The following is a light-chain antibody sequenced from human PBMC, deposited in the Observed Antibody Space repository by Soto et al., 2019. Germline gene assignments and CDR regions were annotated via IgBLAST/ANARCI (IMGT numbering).Light chain of an antibody. CDR1: QSAISN. CDR2: DAS. Sequence: EIVRTQSPATLSVSPGERATLSCRASQSAISNLAWYQQKPGQTPRLLIYDASTRATDIPARFSGSGSGTDFTLTISSLQSEDFAVYYCHQYYKWPLTFGGGTKVDIK. J-gene: IGKJ4*01. V-gene: IGKV3-15*01. CDR3: HQYYKWPLT.